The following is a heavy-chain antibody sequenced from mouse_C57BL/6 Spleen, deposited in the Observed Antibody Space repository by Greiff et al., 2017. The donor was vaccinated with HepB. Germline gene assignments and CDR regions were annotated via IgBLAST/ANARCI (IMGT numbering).Heavy chain of an antibody. CDR2: IDPSDSET. CDR1: GYTFTSYW. D-gene: IGHD5-5*01. CDR3: ARGRLPYYYAMDY. V-gene: IGHV1-52*01. J-gene: IGHJ4*01. Sequence: VQLQQPGAELVRPGSSVKLSCKASGYTFTSYWMHWVKQRPIQGLEWIGNIDPSDSETHYNQKFKDKATLTVDKSSSTAYLQLSSLTSEDSAVSYCARGRLPYYYAMDYWGQGTSVTVSS.